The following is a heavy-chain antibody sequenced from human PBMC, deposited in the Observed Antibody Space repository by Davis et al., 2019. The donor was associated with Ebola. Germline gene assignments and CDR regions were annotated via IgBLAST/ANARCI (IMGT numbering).Heavy chain of an antibody. V-gene: IGHV1-69*13. J-gene: IGHJ6*02. CDR1: GYTFTGYY. D-gene: IGHD2-2*01. CDR2: IIPIFGTA. CDR3: ARERVVPAAGYYYYYGMDV. Sequence: SVKVSCKASGYTFTGYYMHWVRQAPGQGLEWMGGIIPIFGTANYAQKFQGRVTITADESTSTAYMELSSLRSEDTAVYYCARERVVPAAGYYYYYGMDVWGQGTTVTVSS.